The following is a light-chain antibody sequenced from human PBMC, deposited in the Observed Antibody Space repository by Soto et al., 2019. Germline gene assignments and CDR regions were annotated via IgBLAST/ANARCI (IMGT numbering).Light chain of an antibody. J-gene: IGLJ2*01. CDR2: QDS. Sequence: SYELTQPPAVSVSPGQTATITCSGDKLGDKYACWYQQKPGQSPVLVIYQDSKRPSGLPERFSGSNFGNTATLTISGTQAMDEADYQCQAWDATTEYVRFGGGTKLTVL. V-gene: IGLV3-1*01. CDR3: QAWDATTEYVR. CDR1: KLGDKY.